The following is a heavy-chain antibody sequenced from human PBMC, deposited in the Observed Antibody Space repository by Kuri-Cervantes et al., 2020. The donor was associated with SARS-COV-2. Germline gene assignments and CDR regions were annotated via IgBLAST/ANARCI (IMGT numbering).Heavy chain of an antibody. J-gene: IGHJ4*02. Sequence: SETLSLTCAVYGGSFSGYYWSWIRQPPGKGLEWIGEINHSGSTNYNPSLKGRVTISVDTSKNQFSLKLSSVTAADTAVYYCASPGLGESGPDLAYWGQGTLVTVSS. D-gene: IGHD3-16*01. V-gene: IGHV4-34*01. CDR3: ASPGLGESGPDLAY. CDR2: INHSGST. CDR1: GGSFSGYY.